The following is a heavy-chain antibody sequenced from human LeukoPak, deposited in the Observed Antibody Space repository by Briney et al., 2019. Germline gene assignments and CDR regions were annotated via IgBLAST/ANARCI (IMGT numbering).Heavy chain of an antibody. J-gene: IGHJ5*02. CDR3: AKEAGYSHGYLNWFDP. V-gene: IGHV3-23*01. CDR2: ISGSGGRT. Sequence: GGSLRLSCAASGFSFSSYAMSWVRQAPGKGLEWISAISGSGGRTYYADSVKGRFTISRDNSKNTLYLQMNSLRAEDTAVYYCAKEAGYSHGYLNWFDPWGQGTLVTVSS. CDR1: GFSFSSYA. D-gene: IGHD5-18*01.